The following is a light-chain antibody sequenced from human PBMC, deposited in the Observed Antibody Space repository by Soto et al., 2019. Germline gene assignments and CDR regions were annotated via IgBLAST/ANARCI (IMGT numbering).Light chain of an antibody. Sequence: DIQMTXXPSTLSASVGDTVTITCRASQSISNWLAWYQQKPGTAPKVLIYKASNLENGVPSRFSGSGSGTEFTLTISSLQPDDFATYYCQQYNSLSHTFGQGTKLEIK. CDR2: KAS. CDR3: QQYNSLSHT. J-gene: IGKJ2*01. CDR1: QSISNW. V-gene: IGKV1-5*03.